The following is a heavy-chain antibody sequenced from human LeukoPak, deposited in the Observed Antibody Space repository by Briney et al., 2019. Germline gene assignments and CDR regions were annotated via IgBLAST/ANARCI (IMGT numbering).Heavy chain of an antibody. CDR3: ARMFRSSWYINWFDP. J-gene: IGHJ5*02. D-gene: IGHD6-13*01. CDR2: IYHSGST. V-gene: IGHV4-38-2*02. CDR1: GYSISSGYF. Sequence: SETLSLTCTVSGYSISSGYFWGWIRQPPGKGLEWIGSIYHSGSTSYNPSLKSRLAISVDTSKNQFSLKLNFVTAADTAMYYCARMFRSSWYINWFDPWGQGTLVTVSS.